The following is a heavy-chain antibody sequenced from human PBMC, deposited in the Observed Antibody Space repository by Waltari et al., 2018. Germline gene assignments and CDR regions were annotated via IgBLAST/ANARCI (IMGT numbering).Heavy chain of an antibody. CDR2: ISYDGRNK. J-gene: IGHJ4*02. D-gene: IGHD3-22*01. V-gene: IGHV3-30*18. CDR3: AKDLYYYDSSGLFGY. CDR1: GFTFSSYG. Sequence: QVQLVESGGGVVQPGRSLRLSCAASGFTFSSYGMPWVRQAPGRGLEWVAVISYDGRNKYYADSVKGRFTISRDNSKNTLYLQMNSLRAEDTAVYYCAKDLYYYDSSGLFGYWGQGTLVTVSS.